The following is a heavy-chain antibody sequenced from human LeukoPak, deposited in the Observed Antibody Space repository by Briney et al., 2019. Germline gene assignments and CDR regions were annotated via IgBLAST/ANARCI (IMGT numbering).Heavy chain of an antibody. V-gene: IGHV1-18*01. D-gene: IGHD2-2*02. CDR3: ARGVVPAAIGFYYYMDV. J-gene: IGHJ6*03. Sequence: ASVKVSCKASGYTFTSYGISWVRQAPGQGLEWMGWISAYNGNTNYAQKLQGRVTMTTDTSTSTAYMELRSLRSDDTAVYYCARGVVPAAIGFYYYMDVWGKGTTVTVSS. CDR1: GYTFTSYG. CDR2: ISAYNGNT.